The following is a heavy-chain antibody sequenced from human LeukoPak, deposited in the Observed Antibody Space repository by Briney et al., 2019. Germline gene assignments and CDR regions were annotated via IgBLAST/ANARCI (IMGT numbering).Heavy chain of an antibody. CDR1: GGSFSGYY. CDR2: INHSGST. D-gene: IGHD6-13*01. J-gene: IGHJ4*02. CDR3: ARRTIAALN. Sequence: KASETLSLTCAVYGGSFSGYYWSWIRQPPGKGLEWIGEINHSGSTNYNPSLKSRVTISVDTSKNQFSLKLSSVTAADTAVYYCARRTIAALNWGQGTLVTVSS. V-gene: IGHV4-34*01.